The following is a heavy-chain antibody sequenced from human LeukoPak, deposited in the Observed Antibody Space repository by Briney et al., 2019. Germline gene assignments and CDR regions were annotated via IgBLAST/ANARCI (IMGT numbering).Heavy chain of an antibody. CDR2: ISSSGTSI. J-gene: IGHJ1*01. V-gene: IGHV3-11*01. Sequence: GGSLRLSCGGSGFTFSDYYMNWIRQAPGKGLEWVSYISSSGTSIYQSDSVKGRFTISRDNAKNSLYLQMNSLRAEGTAVYYCATASAITSPGTFQHWGQGTLVTVSS. CDR1: GFTFSDYY. D-gene: IGHD1-1*01. CDR3: ATASAITSPGTFQH.